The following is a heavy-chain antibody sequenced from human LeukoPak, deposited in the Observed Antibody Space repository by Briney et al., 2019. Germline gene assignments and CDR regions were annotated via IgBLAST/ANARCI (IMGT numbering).Heavy chain of an antibody. Sequence: SVKVSCKASGGTFSSYAISWVRQAPGQGLEWMGGIIPIFGTANYAQKFQGRVTITRDTSASTAYMELSSLRSEDTAVYYCATSTYYYDSSGYYWYYYYGMDVWGQGTTVTVSS. J-gene: IGHJ6*02. CDR1: GGTFSSYA. D-gene: IGHD3-22*01. V-gene: IGHV1-69*05. CDR3: ATSTYYYDSSGYYWYYYYGMDV. CDR2: IIPIFGTA.